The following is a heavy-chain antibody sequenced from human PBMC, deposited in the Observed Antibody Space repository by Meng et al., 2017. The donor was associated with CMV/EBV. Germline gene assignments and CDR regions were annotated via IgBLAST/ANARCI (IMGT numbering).Heavy chain of an antibody. CDR2: ISAYNGNT. D-gene: IGHD6-6*01. CDR3: ARGVQLAHSGSYFDY. CDR1: GYTFTSYG. V-gene: IGHV1-18*01. Sequence: ASVKVSFKASGYTFTSYGISWVRQAPGQGLEWMGWISAYNGNTNYAQKLQGRVTMTTDTSTSTAYMELRSLGSDDTAVYYCARGVQLAHSGSYFDYWGQGTLVTVSS. J-gene: IGHJ4*02.